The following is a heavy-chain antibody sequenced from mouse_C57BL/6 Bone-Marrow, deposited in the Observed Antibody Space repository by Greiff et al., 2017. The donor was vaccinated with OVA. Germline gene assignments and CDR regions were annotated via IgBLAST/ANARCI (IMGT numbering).Heavy chain of an antibody. D-gene: IGHD1-1*01. V-gene: IGHV1-82*01. CDR1: GYAFSSSW. CDR2: IYPGDGDT. Sequence: VKLQESGPELVKPGASVKISCKASGYAFSSSWMNWVKQRPGKGLEWIGRIYPGDGDTNYNGKFKGKATLTADKPSSTAYMQLSSLTSEDSAVYFCASTVVVSYYFDYWGQGTTLTVSS. J-gene: IGHJ2*01. CDR3: ASTVVVSYYFDY.